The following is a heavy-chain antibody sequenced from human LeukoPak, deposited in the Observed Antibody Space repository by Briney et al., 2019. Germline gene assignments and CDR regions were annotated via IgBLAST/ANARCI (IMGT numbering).Heavy chain of an antibody. CDR1: GFTFSSYA. V-gene: IGHV3-23*01. J-gene: IGHJ5*01. CDR3: AKDRHAPGRYCSSTSCFPFDS. Sequence: GGSLRLSCVVSGFTFSSYAMSWVLQAPGKGLEWVSGISGSGGSTYYADSVNGRFTISRDNTKNTLYLQMNSLRAEDTAVYYCAKDRHAPGRYCSSTSCFPFDSWGQGTLVTVSS. CDR2: ISGSGGST. D-gene: IGHD2-2*01.